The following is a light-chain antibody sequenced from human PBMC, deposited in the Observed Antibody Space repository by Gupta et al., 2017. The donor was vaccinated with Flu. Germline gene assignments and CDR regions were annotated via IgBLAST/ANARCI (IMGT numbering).Light chain of an antibody. CDR3: MQGAHWPWA. CDR2: QVS. Sequence: ISCRSSQGLVYSDGNTYLHWFQQRPGQSPRRLIYQVSYRDSGVPDRFSGSGSGTDFTLKFSRVEAEDVGIYFCMQGAHWPWACGQGTTVEIK. CDR1: QGLVYSDGNTY. V-gene: IGKV2-30*01. J-gene: IGKJ1*01.